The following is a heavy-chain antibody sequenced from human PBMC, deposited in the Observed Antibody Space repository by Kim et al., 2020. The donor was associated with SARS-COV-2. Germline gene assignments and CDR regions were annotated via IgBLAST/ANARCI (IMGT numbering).Heavy chain of an antibody. CDR2: ISGSGGST. CDR1: GFTFSSYA. V-gene: IGHV3-23*01. Sequence: GSLRLSCAASGFTFSSYAMSWVRQAPGKGLEWVSAISGSGGSTYYADSVKGRFTISRDNSKNTLYLQMNSLRAEDTAVYYCAKGPRGSSGWSPTRHRVLVGFDYWGQGTLVTVSS. D-gene: IGHD6-19*01. CDR3: AKGPRGSSGWSPTRHRVLVGFDY. J-gene: IGHJ4*02.